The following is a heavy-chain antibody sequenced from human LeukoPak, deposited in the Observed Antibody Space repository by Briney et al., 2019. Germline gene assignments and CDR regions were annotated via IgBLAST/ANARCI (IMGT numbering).Heavy chain of an antibody. V-gene: IGHV3-48*03. CDR3: AELGITMIGGV. CDR2: ISSSGSTI. D-gene: IGHD3-10*02. CDR1: GFTFSSHE. Sequence: GGSLRLSCAASGFTFSSHEMNWVRQAPGEGLELVSYISSSGSTIYYADSVKGRFTISRDNAKNSLYLQMNSLRAEDTAVYYCAELGITMIGGVWGKGTTVTISS. J-gene: IGHJ6*04.